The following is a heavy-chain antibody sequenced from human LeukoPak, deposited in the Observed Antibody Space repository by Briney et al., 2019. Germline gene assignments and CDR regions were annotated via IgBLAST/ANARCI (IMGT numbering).Heavy chain of an antibody. J-gene: IGHJ3*02. CDR1: GFTFSSYA. Sequence: GGSLRLSCAASGFTFSSYAMHWVRQAPGKGLEWVAVISYDGSNKYYADSVKGRFTISRDNSKNTLYLQMNSLRAEDTAVYYCASRLQIWGQGTMVTVSS. D-gene: IGHD2-15*01. CDR3: ASRLQI. CDR2: ISYDGSNK. V-gene: IGHV3-30-3*01.